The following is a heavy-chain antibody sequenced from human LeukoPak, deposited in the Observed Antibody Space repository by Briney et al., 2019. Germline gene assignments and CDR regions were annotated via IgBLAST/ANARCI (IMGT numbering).Heavy chain of an antibody. D-gene: IGHD3-22*01. J-gene: IGHJ2*01. CDR3: AKDQGYYYDSSGPVYWYFDL. CDR1: GFTFSSYA. V-gene: IGHV3-23*01. Sequence: QSGGSLRLSCAASGFTFSSYAMSWVGQAQGKGLEWVSAISGSGGSTYSADSVKGRFTISRDNSKNTLYLQMNSLRAEDTAVYYCAKDQGYYYDSSGPVYWYFDLWGRGTLVTVSS. CDR2: ISGSGGST.